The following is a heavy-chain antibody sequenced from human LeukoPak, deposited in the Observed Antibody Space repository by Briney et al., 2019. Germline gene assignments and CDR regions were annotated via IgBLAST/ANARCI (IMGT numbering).Heavy chain of an antibody. CDR3: ARHASGYDYENNWFDP. D-gene: IGHD5-12*01. J-gene: IGHJ5*02. CDR2: LNPNSGGT. V-gene: IGHV1-2*06. CDR1: GYTFTGYY. Sequence: GASVKVSCKASGYTFTGYYMHWVRQAPGQGLEWMGRLNPNSGGTNYPQKFQGRVTMTRDTSTSTAYMELSRLTSDDTAVYYCARHASGYDYENNWFDPWGQGTLVTVSS.